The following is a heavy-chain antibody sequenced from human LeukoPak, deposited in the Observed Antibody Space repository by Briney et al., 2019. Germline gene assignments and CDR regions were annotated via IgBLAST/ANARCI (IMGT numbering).Heavy chain of an antibody. J-gene: IGHJ4*02. CDR3: ARVPDWTYVPDY. Sequence: TLSLTCTVSGGSISSDRFYWTWVRQPAGKGLEWIGRIKSSNTNYNPSLKSRVSISLDTSTNQFSLKLSSLTAADTAVYYCARVPDWTYVPDYWGQGTLVTVSS. D-gene: IGHD3-16*01. CDR2: IKSSNT. CDR1: GGSISSDRFY. V-gene: IGHV4-61*02.